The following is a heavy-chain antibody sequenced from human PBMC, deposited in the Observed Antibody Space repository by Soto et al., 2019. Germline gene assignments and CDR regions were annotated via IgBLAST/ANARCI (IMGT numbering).Heavy chain of an antibody. CDR1: SGSISSSNW. V-gene: IGHV4-4*02. CDR2: IYHSGST. J-gene: IGHJ6*03. CDR3: ASGSVVVPAAIYLGDRYYYLDV. D-gene: IGHD2-2*01. Sequence: SETLSLTCAVSSGSISSSNWWSWVRQPPGKGLEWIGEIYHSGSTNYNPSLKSRVTISVDKSKSQFSLKRSSVTAAYTAVYYCASGSVVVPAAIYLGDRYYYLDVWGKRTTVTDSS.